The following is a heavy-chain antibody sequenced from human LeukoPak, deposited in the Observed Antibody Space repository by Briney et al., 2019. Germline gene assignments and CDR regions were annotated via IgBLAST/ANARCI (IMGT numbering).Heavy chain of an antibody. CDR1: GFTFSDYY. CDR2: ISSSGSTI. J-gene: IGHJ6*02. V-gene: IGHV3-11*04. Sequence: GSLRLSCAASGFTFSDYYMSWIRQAPGKGLEWVSYISSSGSTIYYADSVKGRFTISRDNAKNSLYLQMNSLRAEDTAVCYCARYGYGYYYYYYDMDVWGQGTTVTVSS. D-gene: IGHD5-18*01. CDR3: ARYGYGYYYYYYDMDV.